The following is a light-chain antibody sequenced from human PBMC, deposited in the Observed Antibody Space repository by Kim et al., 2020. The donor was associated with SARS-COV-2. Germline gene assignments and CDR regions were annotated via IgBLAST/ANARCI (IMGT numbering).Light chain of an antibody. CDR1: QSVTSY. Sequence: PTLSLSPGERATLYGRASQSVTSYLAWYQQKPGQAPRLLIYDASRRATGIPARFSGSGSGTDFTLTISSLEPEDFAVYYCQKRGSFGQGTRLEIK. J-gene: IGKJ5*01. CDR2: DAS. V-gene: IGKV3-11*01. CDR3: QKRGS.